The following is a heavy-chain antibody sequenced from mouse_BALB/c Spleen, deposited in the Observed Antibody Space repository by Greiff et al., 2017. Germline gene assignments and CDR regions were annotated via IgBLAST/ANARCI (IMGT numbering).Heavy chain of an antibody. V-gene: IGHV5-12-2*01. CDR2: ISNGGGST. CDR1: GFTFSSYT. J-gene: IGHJ3*01. CDR3: ARNGNYDWFAC. D-gene: IGHD2-1*01. Sequence: EVMLVESGGGLVQPGGSLKLSCAASGFTFSSYTMSWVRQTPEKRLEWVAYISNGGGSTYYPDTVKGRFTISRDNAKNTLYLQMSSLKSEDTAMYYCARNGNYDWFACWGQGTLVTVSA.